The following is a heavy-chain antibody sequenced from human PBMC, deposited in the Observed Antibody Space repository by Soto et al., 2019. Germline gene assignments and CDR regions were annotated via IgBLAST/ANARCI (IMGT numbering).Heavy chain of an antibody. CDR2: INPSGGST. D-gene: IGHD3-3*01. Sequence: ASVKVSCKASGYTFTSYYMHWVRQAPGQGLEWMGIINPSGGSTSYAQKFQGRVTMTRDTSTSTVYMELSSLRSEDTAVYYCARELRFLEWLPDPLYYYGMDVWGQGTTVTVSS. CDR3: ARELRFLEWLPDPLYYYGMDV. V-gene: IGHV1-46*01. J-gene: IGHJ6*02. CDR1: GYTFTSYY.